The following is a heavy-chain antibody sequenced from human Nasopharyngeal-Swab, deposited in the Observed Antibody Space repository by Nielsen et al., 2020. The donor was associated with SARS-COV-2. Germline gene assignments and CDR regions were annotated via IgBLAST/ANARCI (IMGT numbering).Heavy chain of an antibody. V-gene: IGHV3-48*02. CDR2: INTGSSSI. Sequence: GGSLRLSCAASGFTFSSYNMNWVRQAPGKGLEWVSYINTGSSSIYYADSVKGRFTISRDNAKNSLYLQMNSLRDEDTAVYYCTTVAGSYGRFDYWGQGTLVTVSS. J-gene: IGHJ4*02. CDR3: TTVAGSYGRFDY. CDR1: GFTFSSYN. D-gene: IGHD1-26*01.